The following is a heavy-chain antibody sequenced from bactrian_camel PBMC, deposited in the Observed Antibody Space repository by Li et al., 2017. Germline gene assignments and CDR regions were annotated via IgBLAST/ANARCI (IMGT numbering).Heavy chain of an antibody. J-gene: IGHJ4*01. CDR1: GFNYGSNC. D-gene: IGHD6*01. V-gene: IGHV3S53*01. Sequence: HVQLVESGGGSVQAGGSLRLSCVSSGFNYGSNCMGWFRQVPGKEREAVATITVGGSTDYADSVKGRFTISQDGPKNTLYLQMNSLKPDDTAMYYCAADPGRCVHNYHSALRLAFKGQGTQVTV. CDR2: ITVGGST.